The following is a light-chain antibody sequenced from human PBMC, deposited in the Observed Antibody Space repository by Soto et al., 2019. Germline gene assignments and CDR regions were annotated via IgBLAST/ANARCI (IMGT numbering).Light chain of an antibody. CDR3: QQYMSSVT. Sequence: EIVLTQSPGSLSLSPGERATLSCRASQSVDSTFFAWYQKKPGQAPRLLMYGVSKRATGIPDRFSGSGSGTDFTLTSSRLEPEDFAVYYCQQYMSSVTFGQGTRVEIK. CDR2: GVS. V-gene: IGKV3-20*01. J-gene: IGKJ1*01. CDR1: QSVDSTF.